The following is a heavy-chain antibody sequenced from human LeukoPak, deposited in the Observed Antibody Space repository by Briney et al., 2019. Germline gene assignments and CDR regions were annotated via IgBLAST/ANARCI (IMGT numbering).Heavy chain of an antibody. J-gene: IGHJ4*02. CDR2: IYSRGST. D-gene: IGHD6-13*01. CDR3: ARAHTSSWYMDY. V-gene: IGHV4-59*01. CDR1: GGSISSYY. Sequence: KPSETLSLTCSVSGGSISSYYWSWIRQPPGKGLEWIGYIYSRGSTYYNPSLKSRVTISVDTSENQLSLRLNSVTAADTALYYCARAHTSSWYMDYWGQGTLVTVSS.